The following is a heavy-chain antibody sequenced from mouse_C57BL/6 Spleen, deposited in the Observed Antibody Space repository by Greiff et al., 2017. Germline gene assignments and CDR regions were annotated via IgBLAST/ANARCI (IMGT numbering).Heavy chain of an antibody. CDR2: IDPSDSYT. J-gene: IGHJ1*03. V-gene: IGHV1-69*01. CDR3: ARESSYWYFDV. CDR1: GYTFTSYW. D-gene: IGHD1-1*01. Sequence: QVQLQQPGAELVMPGASVKLSCKASGYTFTSYWMHWVKQRPGQGLEWIGEIDPSDSYTNYNQKFKGKSTLTVDKSSSTAYMQLSSLTSEDSAVYYCARESSYWYFDVWGTGTTVTVSS.